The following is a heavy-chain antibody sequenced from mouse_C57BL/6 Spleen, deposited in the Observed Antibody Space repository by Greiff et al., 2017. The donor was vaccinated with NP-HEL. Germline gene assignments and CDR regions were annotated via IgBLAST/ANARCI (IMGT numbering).Heavy chain of an antibody. D-gene: IGHD1-1*01. CDR1: GYTFTSYW. V-gene: IGHV1-69*01. CDR3: ARYYGSSSYYHAMDY. CDR2: IDPSDSYT. J-gene: IGHJ4*01. Sequence: QVQLKQSGAELVMPGASVKLSCKASGYTFTSYWMHWVKQRPGQGLEWIGEIDPSDSYTNYNQKFKGKSTLTVDKSSSTAYMQLSSLTSEDSAFYYCARYYGSSSYYHAMDYWGQGTSVTVSS.